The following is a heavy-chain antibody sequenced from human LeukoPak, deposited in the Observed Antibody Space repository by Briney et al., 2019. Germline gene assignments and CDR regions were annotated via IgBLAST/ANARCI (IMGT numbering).Heavy chain of an antibody. CDR2: IWYDGSNK. CDR1: GFTFSSYG. J-gene: IGHJ4*02. CDR3: ATSRYGDLKDY. V-gene: IGHV3-33*08. D-gene: IGHD4-17*01. Sequence: PGGSLRLSCAASGFTFSSYGMHWVRQAPGKGLEWVAVIWYDGSNKYYADSVKGRFTISRDNSKNTLYLQMSSLRAEDTAVYYCATSRYGDLKDYWGQGTLVTVSS.